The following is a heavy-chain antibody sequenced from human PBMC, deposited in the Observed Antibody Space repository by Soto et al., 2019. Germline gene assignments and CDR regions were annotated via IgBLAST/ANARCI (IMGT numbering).Heavy chain of an antibody. V-gene: IGHV1-18*01. CDR2: ISAYNGNT. J-gene: IGHJ4*02. CDR1: GYTFTSYG. Sequence: ASVKVSCKASGYTFTSYGISWVRQAPGQGLEWMGWISAYNGNTNYAQKLQGRVTMTTDTSTSTAYMELRRLRSDDTAVYYCARRQWGDYVLDYWGQGTLVTVSS. CDR3: ARRQWGDYVLDY. D-gene: IGHD4-17*01.